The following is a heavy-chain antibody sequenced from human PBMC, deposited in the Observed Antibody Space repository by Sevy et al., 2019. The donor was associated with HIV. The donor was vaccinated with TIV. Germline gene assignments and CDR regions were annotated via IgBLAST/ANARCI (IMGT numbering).Heavy chain of an antibody. D-gene: IGHD3-22*01. CDR2: ISYDGSNT. CDR1: GFTFSTYA. J-gene: IGHJ4*02. Sequence: GGSLRLSCAASGFTFSTYAMYWVRQAPGKGLEWVAVISYDGSNTYYADSVKGRFTISRDSPKNTLYLQMNSLRAEDTAVYFCARDGGYDSRGYDLSNYWGQGTLVTVSS. CDR3: ARDGGYDSRGYDLSNY. V-gene: IGHV3-30*04.